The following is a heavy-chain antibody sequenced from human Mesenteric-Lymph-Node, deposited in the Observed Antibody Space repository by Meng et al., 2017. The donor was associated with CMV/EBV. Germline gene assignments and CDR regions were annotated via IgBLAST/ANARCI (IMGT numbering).Heavy chain of an antibody. Sequence: EVVLVESGGGVAQPGGSLRLSCAVYGFNVRYKYMSWVRQAPGKGLEWVCIIYRGDNTYYIDSVKDRFTVSRDNSKNTMYLQMNSLRVEDTAVYYCTGDSVSNPNLDYWGQGTLVTVSS. V-gene: IGHV3-66*01. CDR2: IYRGDNT. J-gene: IGHJ4*02. CDR1: GFNVRYKY. D-gene: IGHD3-10*01. CDR3: TGDSVSNPNLDY.